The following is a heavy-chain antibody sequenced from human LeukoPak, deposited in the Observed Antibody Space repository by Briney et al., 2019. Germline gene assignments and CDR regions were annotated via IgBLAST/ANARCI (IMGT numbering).Heavy chain of an antibody. D-gene: IGHD3-16*02. Sequence: SETLSLTCTVSGDSISSYYWSWIRQAAGKGLEWIGRFYTSGNTNYNPSLKSRVTMSVDTSNNQFSLKLSSVTAADTAVYYCARHASDYVWGSYRYPNWFDPWGQGTLVTVSS. CDR1: GDSISSYY. J-gene: IGHJ5*02. CDR3: ARHASDYVWGSYRYPNWFDP. V-gene: IGHV4-4*07. CDR2: FYTSGNT.